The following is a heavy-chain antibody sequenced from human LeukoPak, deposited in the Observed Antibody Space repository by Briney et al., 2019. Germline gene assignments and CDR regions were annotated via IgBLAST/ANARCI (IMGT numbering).Heavy chain of an antibody. V-gene: IGHV3-23*01. CDR1: GFTFSSYA. D-gene: IGHD3-22*01. J-gene: IGHJ4*02. CDR2: ISGSGGST. CDR3: AKAFNYYDSSGYYEDYFDY. Sequence: GGSLRLSCAASGFTFSSYAMSWVRQAPGKGLEWASAISGSGGSTYYADSVKGRFTISRDNSKNTLYLQMNSLRAEDTAVYYCAKAFNYYDSSGYYEDYFDYWGQGTLVTVSS.